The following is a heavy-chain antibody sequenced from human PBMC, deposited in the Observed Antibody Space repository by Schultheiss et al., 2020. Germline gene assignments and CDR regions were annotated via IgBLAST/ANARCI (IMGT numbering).Heavy chain of an antibody. CDR1: GGTFSSYA. J-gene: IGHJ4*02. CDR3: AREAVGRVGTTGD. V-gene: IGHV1-69*01. Sequence: SVKVSCKASGGTFSSYAISWVRQAPGQGLEWMGGIIPIFGTANYAQKFQGRVTITADESTSTAYMELSSLRSEDTAVYYCAREAVGRVGTTGDWGQGTLVTVSS. CDR2: IIPIFGTA. D-gene: IGHD1-7*01.